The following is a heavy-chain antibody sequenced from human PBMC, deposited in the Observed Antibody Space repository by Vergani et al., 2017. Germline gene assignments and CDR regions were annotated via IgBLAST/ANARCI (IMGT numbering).Heavy chain of an antibody. CDR3: ARGGAAIVGAPGLVDY. CDR1: GFTVSSNY. J-gene: IGHJ4*02. V-gene: IGHV3-53*01. CDR2: IYSGGST. D-gene: IGHD1-26*01. Sequence: EVQLVESGGGLIQPGGSLRLSCAASGFTVSSNYMSWVRQAPGKGLEWVSVIYSGGSTYYADSVKGRFTISRDNSKNTLYLQMNSLRADDTAVYYCARGGAAIVGAPGLVDYWGQGTLVTVSS.